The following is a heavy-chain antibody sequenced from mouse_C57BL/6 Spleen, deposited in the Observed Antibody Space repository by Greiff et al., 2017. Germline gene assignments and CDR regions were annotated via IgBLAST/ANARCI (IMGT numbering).Heavy chain of an antibody. D-gene: IGHD1-1*01. J-gene: IGHJ1*03. Sequence: VKLQESGAELVKPGASVKISCKASGYAFSSYWMNWVKQRPGKGLEWIGQIYPGDGDTNYNGKFKGKATLTADKSSSTAYMQLSSLTSEDSAVYFCARPYYYGSSIWYFDVWGTGTTVTVSS. CDR2: IYPGDGDT. CDR3: ARPYYYGSSIWYFDV. CDR1: GYAFSSYW. V-gene: IGHV1-80*01.